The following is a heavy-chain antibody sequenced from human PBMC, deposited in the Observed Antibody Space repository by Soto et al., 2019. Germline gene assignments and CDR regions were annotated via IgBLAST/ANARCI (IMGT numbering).Heavy chain of an antibody. V-gene: IGHV3-21*01. CDR3: ARGTPVYSYGNSWYFDL. J-gene: IGHJ2*01. CDR1: GFTFRSYS. D-gene: IGHD5-18*01. Sequence: EVQLVESGGGLVKPGGSLRLSCAASGFTFRSYSMNWVRQAPGKGLEWVSSISTSRSYIYYADSVKGRFTISRDNAKNSLYLEMNSLRPEDPAVYYCARGTPVYSYGNSWYFDLWGRGTLVTVSS. CDR2: ISTSRSYI.